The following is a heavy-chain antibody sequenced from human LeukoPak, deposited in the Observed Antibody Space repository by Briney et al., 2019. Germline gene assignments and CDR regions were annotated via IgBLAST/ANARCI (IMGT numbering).Heavy chain of an antibody. CDR3: ARRASGSYCD. CDR2: IYYSGST. CDR1: GGSISSYY. D-gene: IGHD1-26*01. J-gene: IGHJ4*02. V-gene: IGHV4-59*08. Sequence: SETLSLTCTVSGGSISSYYWSWIRQPPGKGLEWIGYIYYSGSTNYNPSLKSRVTISVDTSKNQFSLKLSSVTAADTAVYYRARRASGSYCDWGQGTLVTVSS.